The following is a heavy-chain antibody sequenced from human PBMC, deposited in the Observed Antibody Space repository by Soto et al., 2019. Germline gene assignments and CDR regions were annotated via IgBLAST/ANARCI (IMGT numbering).Heavy chain of an antibody. CDR3: ARPKGSYSSGYYYFDY. CDR2: IIPLFGTA. D-gene: IGHD6-19*01. CDR1: GGTFSTYV. Sequence: QVQLVQSGAEVKQPGSSVKVSCKTSGGTFSTYVIYWVRQAPGQGLEWMGAIIPLFGTADYAQKFQGRVTITADESTSTAYMELSSLRSEDTAVYYCARPKGSYSSGYYYFDYWGQGTLVTVSS. V-gene: IGHV1-69*01. J-gene: IGHJ4*02.